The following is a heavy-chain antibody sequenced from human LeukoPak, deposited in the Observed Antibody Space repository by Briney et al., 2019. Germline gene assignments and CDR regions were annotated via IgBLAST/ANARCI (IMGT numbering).Heavy chain of an antibody. CDR3: ARDDAWDSYGFDY. CDR2: ISTTSRYI. J-gene: IGHJ4*02. Sequence: PGGSLRLSCAASGVTFSNYGMNWVRQAPGKGLEWVSSISTTSRYIYYADSVKGRFTISRDNAKNSLYLQMNSLRAEDTALYYCARDDAWDSYGFDYWGQGTLVTVSS. CDR1: GVTFSNYG. V-gene: IGHV3-21*01. D-gene: IGHD5-18*01.